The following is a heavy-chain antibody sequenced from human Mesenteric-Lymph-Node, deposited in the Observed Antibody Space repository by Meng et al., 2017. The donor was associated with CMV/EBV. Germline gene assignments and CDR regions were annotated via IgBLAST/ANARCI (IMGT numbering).Heavy chain of an antibody. V-gene: IGHV3-7*01. Sequence: GESLKISCAASGFTFSSYWMSWVRQAPGKGLEWVAKIKQDGSEKYYVDSVKGRFTISRDNAKNSLYLQMNSLRAEDTAVYYCATSRTFDYWGQGTLVTVSS. CDR2: IKQDGSEK. J-gene: IGHJ4*02. CDR1: GFTFSSYW. CDR3: ATSRTFDY.